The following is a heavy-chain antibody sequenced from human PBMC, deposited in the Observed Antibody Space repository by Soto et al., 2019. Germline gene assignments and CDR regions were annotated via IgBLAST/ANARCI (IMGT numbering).Heavy chain of an antibody. Sequence: QVQLVESGGGLAKPGGSLRLSCAVSGFIFRDYYMSWIRKAPGKGLECVSYISSSGNSIYYPDSVKGRFTISRDNVKNSLYLQMNSLRAEDTAIYYCAREAGGTCPDYWGQGTLVAVSS. CDR1: GFIFRDYY. D-gene: IGHD2-15*01. J-gene: IGHJ4*02. V-gene: IGHV3-11*01. CDR3: AREAGGTCPDY. CDR2: ISSSGNSI.